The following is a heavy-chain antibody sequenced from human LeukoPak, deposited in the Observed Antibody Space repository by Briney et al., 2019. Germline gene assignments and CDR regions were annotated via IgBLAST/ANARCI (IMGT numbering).Heavy chain of an antibody. CDR2: INPNSGGT. D-gene: IGHD6-19*01. Sequence: ASVKVSCKASGYTFTGYYMHWVRQAPGQGLEWMGWINPNSGGTNYAQKFQGSVTMTRDTSISTAYMELSRLRSDDTAVYYCARDPKIRWTSTYSSGLVDDYWGQGTLVTVSS. V-gene: IGHV1-2*02. CDR3: ARDPKIRWTSTYSSGLVDDY. J-gene: IGHJ4*02. CDR1: GYTFTGYY.